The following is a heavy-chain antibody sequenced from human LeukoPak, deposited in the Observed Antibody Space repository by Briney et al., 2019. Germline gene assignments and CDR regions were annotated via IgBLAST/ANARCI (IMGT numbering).Heavy chain of an antibody. CDR3: ARAGYSSGWYNRRSIDY. CDR1: GYTFTGYY. V-gene: IGHV1-2*02. Sequence: GASVKVSCKASGYTFTGYYMHWVRQAPGQGLEWMGWINPNSGGTNYAQKFQGRVTMTRDTSSSTAYMELSRLRSDDTAVYYCARAGYSSGWYNRRSIDYWGQGTLVTVSS. D-gene: IGHD6-19*01. CDR2: INPNSGGT. J-gene: IGHJ4*02.